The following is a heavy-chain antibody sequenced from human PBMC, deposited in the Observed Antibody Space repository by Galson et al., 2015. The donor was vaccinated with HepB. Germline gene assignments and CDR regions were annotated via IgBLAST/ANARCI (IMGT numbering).Heavy chain of an antibody. CDR1: GFTFSSYA. V-gene: IGHV3-23*01. J-gene: IGHJ3*02. CDR3: AKDIGGITIFGVVPRYAFDI. CDR2: ISGSGGST. D-gene: IGHD3-3*01. Sequence: SLRPSCAASGFTFSSYAMSWVRQAPGKGLEWVSAISGSGGSTYYADSVKGRFTISRDNSKNTLYLQMNSLRAEDTAVYYCAKDIGGITIFGVVPRYAFDIWGQGTMVTVSS.